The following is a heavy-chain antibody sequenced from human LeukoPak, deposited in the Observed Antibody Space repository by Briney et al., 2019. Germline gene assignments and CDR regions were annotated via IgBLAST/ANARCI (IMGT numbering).Heavy chain of an antibody. CDR3: ARGFLQSGFNY. Sequence: SHTVSLTCAISGDSVSSNSAAWSWIRQSPSRGLEWLGRTYYRSKWYNDYALSVKSRITVNPDTSKNQFSLQLNSVTPEDTAVYYCARGFLQSGFNYWGQGTLVTVSS. V-gene: IGHV6-1*01. CDR1: GDSVSSNSAA. D-gene: IGHD5-24*01. CDR2: TYYRSKWYN. J-gene: IGHJ4*02.